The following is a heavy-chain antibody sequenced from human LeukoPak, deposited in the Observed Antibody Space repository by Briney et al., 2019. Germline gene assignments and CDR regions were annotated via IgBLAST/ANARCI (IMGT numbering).Heavy chain of an antibody. D-gene: IGHD6-19*01. Sequence: GGSLGLSCAASGFTVSSNYMSWVRQAPGKGLEWVSVIYSGGSTYYADSVKGRFTISRHNSKNTLYLQMNSLRAEDTAVYYCARSAVAETKGAFDIWGQGTMVTVSS. CDR3: ARSAVAETKGAFDI. J-gene: IGHJ3*02. CDR2: IYSGGST. V-gene: IGHV3-53*04. CDR1: GFTVSSNY.